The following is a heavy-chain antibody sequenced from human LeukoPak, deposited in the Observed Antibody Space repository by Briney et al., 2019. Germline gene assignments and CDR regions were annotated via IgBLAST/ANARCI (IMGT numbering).Heavy chain of an antibody. CDR3: ARAHTMVRGVIWNSYYYYGMDV. J-gene: IGHJ6*02. Sequence: ASVKVSCKASGYTFTSYDISWVRQATGQGLEWMGWMNPNSGNTGYAQKFQGRVTMTRNTSISTAYMELSSLRSEDTAVYYCARAHTMVRGVIWNSYYYYGMDVWGQGTTVTVSS. CDR1: GYTFTSYD. V-gene: IGHV1-8*01. CDR2: MNPNSGNT. D-gene: IGHD3-10*01.